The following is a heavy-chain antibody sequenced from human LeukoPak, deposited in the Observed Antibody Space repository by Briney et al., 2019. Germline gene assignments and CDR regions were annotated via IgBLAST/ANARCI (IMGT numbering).Heavy chain of an antibody. CDR3: ARRLRGIAAAGSVDP. Sequence: ASVKVSCKASGYTFTSYDINWVRQATGQGLEWVGWMNPNSGNTGYTQKFQGRVTMTRNTSINTAYMELSSLRAEDTAVYYCARRLRGIAAAGSVDPWGQGTLVTVSS. CDR1: GYTFTSYD. J-gene: IGHJ5*02. D-gene: IGHD6-13*01. CDR2: MNPNSGNT. V-gene: IGHV1-8*01.